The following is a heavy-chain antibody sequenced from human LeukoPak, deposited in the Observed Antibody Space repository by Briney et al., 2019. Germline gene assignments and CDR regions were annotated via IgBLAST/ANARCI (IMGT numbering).Heavy chain of an antibody. J-gene: IGHJ4*02. V-gene: IGHV3-49*04. CDR1: GFAFDDFA. CDR2: IRRRAYGGAA. Sequence: GQSLRLSCTTSGFAFDDFAMSWVRQPAGKGLEWVGFIRRRAYGGAAEYAASVKGRFIISRDDSKGIAYLQMNSLKTEDTAVYYCSRNGPVDFDYWGQGSWVIFSP. D-gene: IGHD4-17*01. CDR3: SRNGPVDFDY.